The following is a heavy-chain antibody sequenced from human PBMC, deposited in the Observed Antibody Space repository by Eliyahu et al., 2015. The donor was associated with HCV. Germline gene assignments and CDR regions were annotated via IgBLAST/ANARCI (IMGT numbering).Heavy chain of an antibody. V-gene: IGHV4-39*01. J-gene: IGHJ5*02. D-gene: IGHD6-13*01. CDR3: ARHVASSNWWPNWFDP. Sequence: QLQLQESGPGLVKPSETLSLTCSVSGGSISSDTHFWAWXRQSPGKGLEWIGSVRNGANNYYNPSXKSRLTTSVDTSNNQFSLKLTSVTAADAAVYYCARHVASSNWWPNWFDPWGQGILVTVSS. CDR1: GGSISSDTHF. CDR2: VRNGANN.